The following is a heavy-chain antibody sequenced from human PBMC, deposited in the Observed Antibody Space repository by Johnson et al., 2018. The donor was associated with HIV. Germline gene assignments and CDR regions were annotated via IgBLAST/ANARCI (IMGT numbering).Heavy chain of an antibody. V-gene: IGHV3-30-3*01. Sequence: QVQLVESGGGLVQPGRSLRLSCAASGFTFSSYAMHWVRQAPGKGLEWVAVISYDGSNKYYADSVKGRFTISRDNYQNTLYLQMNSLRAEDTAVYYCAKEYLRYSGTYAGAFDIWGQGTMVTVSS. CDR3: AKEYLRYSGTYAGAFDI. CDR1: GFTFSSYA. D-gene: IGHD1-26*01. CDR2: ISYDGSNK. J-gene: IGHJ3*02.